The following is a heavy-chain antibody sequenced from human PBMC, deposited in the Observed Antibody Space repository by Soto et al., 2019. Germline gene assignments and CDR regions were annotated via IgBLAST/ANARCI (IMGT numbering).Heavy chain of an antibody. CDR2: INYSGST. CDR3: ARENYYALDY. J-gene: IGHJ4*02. V-gene: IGHV4-59*01. D-gene: IGHD3-10*01. Sequence: SETLSLTCTVSSGAISSYNWNWVRQPPGKGLEWIGFINYSGSTHYNPSLKSRVTISLDTSKNQFSLKLNSVTAADTAVYYCARENYYALDYWGPGTLVTVSS. CDR1: SGAISSYN.